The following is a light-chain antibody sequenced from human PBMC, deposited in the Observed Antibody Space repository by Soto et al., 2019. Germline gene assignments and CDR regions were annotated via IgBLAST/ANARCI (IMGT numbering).Light chain of an antibody. Sequence: EIVFTQSPATPALSPCEIATLSCSASQSVSRYLAWYQQKPGQAPRLLMYGASTRATGIPDRFSGSGSGTDFTITISSIAHEDFAVYDCQERSNWLITFGQGTRLEI. J-gene: IGKJ5*01. CDR1: QSVSRY. CDR3: QERSNWLIT. V-gene: IGKV3-11*01. CDR2: GAS.